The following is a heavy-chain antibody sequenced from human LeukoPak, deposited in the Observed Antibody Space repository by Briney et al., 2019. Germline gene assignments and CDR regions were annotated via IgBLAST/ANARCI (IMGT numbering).Heavy chain of an antibody. V-gene: IGHV3-43*02. CDR3: AKADIAVAQDY. J-gene: IGHJ4*02. Sequence: GGSLRLSCAASGFTFADYAMPWVRQAAWKGLEWVSLMSGDGGSTYYADSVKGRFTISRDNSKNSLYLQMNSLRTEDTALYYCAKADIAVAQDYWGQGTLVTVSS. CDR1: GFTFADYA. CDR2: MSGDGGST. D-gene: IGHD6-19*01.